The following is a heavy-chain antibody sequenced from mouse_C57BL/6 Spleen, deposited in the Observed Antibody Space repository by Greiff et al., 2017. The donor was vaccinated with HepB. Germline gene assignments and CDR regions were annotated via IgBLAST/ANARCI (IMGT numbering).Heavy chain of an antibody. J-gene: IGHJ4*01. CDR3: TVITTVVAYYYAMDY. D-gene: IGHD1-1*01. V-gene: IGHV6-6*01. CDR2: IRNKANNHAT. CDR1: GFTFSDAW. Sequence: EVKLMESGGGLVQPGGSMKLSCAASGFTFSDAWMDWVRQSPEKGLEWVAEIRNKANNHATYYAESVKGRFTISRDDSKSSVYLQMNSLRAEDTGIYYCTVITTVVAYYYAMDYWGQGTSVTVSS.